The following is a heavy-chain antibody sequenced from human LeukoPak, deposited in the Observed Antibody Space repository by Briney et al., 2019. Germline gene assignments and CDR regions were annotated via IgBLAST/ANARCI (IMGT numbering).Heavy chain of an antibody. J-gene: IGHJ6*02. Sequence: PGGSLRLSCAASGFTFSGYAMGWVRQAPGKGLEWVSAISGSGGSTYYADSVKGRFTISRDNSKNTLYLQMNSLRAEDTAVYYCAPSLVLGYYYGMDVWGQGTTVTVSS. V-gene: IGHV3-23*01. CDR1: GFTFSGYA. CDR3: APSLVLGYYYGMDV. CDR2: ISGSGGST. D-gene: IGHD2-8*01.